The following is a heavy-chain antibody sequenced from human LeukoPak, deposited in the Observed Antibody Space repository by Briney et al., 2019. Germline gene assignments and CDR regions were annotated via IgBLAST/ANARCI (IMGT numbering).Heavy chain of an antibody. CDR1: GGSVSSDSYS. CDR2: IYYTGST. J-gene: IGHJ4*02. Sequence: SETLSLTCTVSGGSVSSDSYSWSWIRQPPGKGLEYIGHIYYTGSTNYNPSLKSRVTIPVDTSRNQFSLKLSSVTAADTAVYFCARVGGSGWFDYWGQGTLVTVSS. D-gene: IGHD6-19*01. CDR3: ARVGGSGWFDY. V-gene: IGHV4-61*01.